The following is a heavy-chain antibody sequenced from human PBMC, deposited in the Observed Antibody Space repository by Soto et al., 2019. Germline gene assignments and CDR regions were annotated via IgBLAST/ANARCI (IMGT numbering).Heavy chain of an antibody. CDR1: DGSITGYY. J-gene: IGHJ3*02. CDR2: IYSTGNA. CDR3: VRGDFFDI. V-gene: IGHV4-4*07. D-gene: IGHD3-16*01. Sequence: QVQLQESGPGLVKPSETLSLRCTVSDGSITGYYWSWVRQPAGKGLEWIGRIYSTGNANYNPSFKSRITMSVDTSQNRFSLELTSVTAADTAMYYWVRGDFFDIWGRGTKLTVPS.